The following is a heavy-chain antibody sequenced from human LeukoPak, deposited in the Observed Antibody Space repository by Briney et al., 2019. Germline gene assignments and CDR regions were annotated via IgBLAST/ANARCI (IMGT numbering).Heavy chain of an antibody. D-gene: IGHD3-22*01. J-gene: IGHJ4*02. CDR2: ISPYNADT. V-gene: IGHV1-18*01. CDR1: RYTFASYG. CDR3: ARDPVPYDSSGYNAPTDY. Sequence: ASVKVSCKAFRYTFASYGISWVRQAPGQGLEWMGWISPYNADTNYARKFQGRVTMTTDSSTSTACMELRSLRSDDTAVYYCARDPVPYDSSGYNAPTDYWGQGTLVTVSS.